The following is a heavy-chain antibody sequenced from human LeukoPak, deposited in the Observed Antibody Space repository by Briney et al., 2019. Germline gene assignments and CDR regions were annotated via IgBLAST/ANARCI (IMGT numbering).Heavy chain of an antibody. CDR2: IYTSGST. CDR3: ARDLVHDAFDV. D-gene: IGHD6-6*01. Sequence: SETLSLTCTVSGNSISSGDNYWSWIRQPAGKGLEWIGRIYTSGSTNYNPSLKSRMTISIDMSRNQFSLKLSSVTAADTAVYYCARDLVHDAFDVWGQGIRVTVSS. CDR1: GNSISSGDNY. V-gene: IGHV4-61*02. J-gene: IGHJ3*01.